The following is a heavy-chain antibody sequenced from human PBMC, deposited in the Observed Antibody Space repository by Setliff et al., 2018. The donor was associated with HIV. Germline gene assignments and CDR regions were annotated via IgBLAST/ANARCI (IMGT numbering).Heavy chain of an antibody. V-gene: IGHV4-4*02. CDR1: GGSVSSSNW. J-gene: IGHJ5*02. CDR2: ISQSGST. D-gene: IGHD6-19*01. Sequence: SEILSLTCAVSGGSVSSSNWWSWVRQPPGKGLEWIGEISQSGSTNYNPSLKSRVTISVDKSKNQFSLKLSSVTAADTAVYYCARGPARAVARPGWLDPWGQGTLVTVSS. CDR3: ARGPARAVARPGWLDP.